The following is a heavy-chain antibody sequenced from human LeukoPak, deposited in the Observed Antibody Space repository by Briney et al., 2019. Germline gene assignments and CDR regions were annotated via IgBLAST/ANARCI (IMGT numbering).Heavy chain of an antibody. J-gene: IGHJ5*02. V-gene: IGHV1-2*02. Sequence: SSVKVSCKASGYTFTGYYMHWVRQAPGQGLEWMGWINPNSGGTNYAQKFRGRVTTTRDTSISTAYMELSRLRSDDTAVYYCARVVYSSSGDWFDPWGQGTLVTVSS. CDR1: GYTFTGYY. CDR2: INPNSGGT. D-gene: IGHD6-13*01. CDR3: ARVVYSSSGDWFDP.